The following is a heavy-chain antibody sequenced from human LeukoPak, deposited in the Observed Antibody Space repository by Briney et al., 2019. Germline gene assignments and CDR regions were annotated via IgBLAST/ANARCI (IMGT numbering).Heavy chain of an antibody. Sequence: GGSLRLSCAASGFTFSDYYMSWIRQAPGKGLEWVSYISSTGSNIYYADSVQGRFTITRDNAQNSLYLQMNSLRVEDTAVYYCARGRYCGGDCHPPYFDYWGQGTLVTVSS. J-gene: IGHJ4*02. CDR1: GFTFSDYY. CDR3: ARGRYCGGDCHPPYFDY. CDR2: ISSTGSNI. D-gene: IGHD2-21*02. V-gene: IGHV3-11*01.